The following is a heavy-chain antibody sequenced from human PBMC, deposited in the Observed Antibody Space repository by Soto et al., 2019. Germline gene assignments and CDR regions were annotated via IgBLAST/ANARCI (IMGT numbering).Heavy chain of an antibody. Sequence: VASVKVSCKASGDSCTREVIRCVRQAPGQRLEWMGWIIPIIGNTKYSQKFQGRVTITRDTSASTAYMELSSLRSEDTAVYYCARDACSGGNCSTAWFDPRAQRTLVTVSS. CDR2: IIPIIGNT. CDR3: ARDACSGGNCSTAWFDP. D-gene: IGHD2-15*01. J-gene: IGHJ5*01. V-gene: IGHV1-3*01. CDR1: GDSCTREV.